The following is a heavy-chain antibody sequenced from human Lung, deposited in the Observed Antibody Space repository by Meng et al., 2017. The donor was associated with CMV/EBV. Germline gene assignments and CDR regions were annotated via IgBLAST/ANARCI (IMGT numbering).Heavy chain of an antibody. CDR1: GLTFSSHP. Sequence: GESLKISCVASGLTFSSHPMTWVRQAPGKGLEWVSSISGSGGSTYSADSVQGRFTISRDNSKNTLYLQMSALSDEDTALHYCARGGPVAGKNWFDRWGQGTXVTVAS. CDR3: ARGGPVAGKNWFDR. V-gene: IGHV3-23*01. D-gene: IGHD6-19*01. J-gene: IGHJ5*02. CDR2: ISGSGGST.